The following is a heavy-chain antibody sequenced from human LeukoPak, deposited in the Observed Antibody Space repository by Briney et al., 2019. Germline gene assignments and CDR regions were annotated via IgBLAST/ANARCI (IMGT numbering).Heavy chain of an antibody. CDR2: IYPGDSDT. Sequence: GESLNTSCKGSGYSFTSYWIGWVRQMPGKGLEWRRIIYPGDSDTRFSPSFKGQVTISAEKSITTAYLQWSSLKASDSAMYYVARQSLYSDSRGYSDAFNIWSKETTVTISS. V-gene: IGHV5-51*01. CDR1: GYSFTSYW. D-gene: IGHD3-22*01. CDR3: ARQSLYSDSRGYSDAFNI. J-gene: IGHJ6*04.